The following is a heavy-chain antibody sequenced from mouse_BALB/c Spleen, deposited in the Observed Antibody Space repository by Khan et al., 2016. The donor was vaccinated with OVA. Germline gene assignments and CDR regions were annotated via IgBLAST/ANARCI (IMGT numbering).Heavy chain of an antibody. D-gene: IGHD1-1*01. V-gene: IGHV7-3*02. Sequence: EVELVESGGGLVQPGGSLRLSCATSGFTFTSYYMSWVRQPPGKALEWLGFIRNKANGYTTAFSASVKGRFTISRDNSQSIIYLQLNTMRAEDSATYYCARETVVDSDWDLDVWGAGTTVTVSS. J-gene: IGHJ1*01. CDR1: GFTFTSYY. CDR2: IRNKANGYTT. CDR3: ARETVVDSDWDLDV.